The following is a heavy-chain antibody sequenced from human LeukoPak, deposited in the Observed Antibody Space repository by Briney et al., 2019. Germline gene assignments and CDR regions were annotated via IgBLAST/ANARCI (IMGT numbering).Heavy chain of an antibody. J-gene: IGHJ4*02. CDR3: AGPLHYYGSGSRPRAIDY. CDR2: INHSGST. Sequence: KPSETLSLTCAVYGGSFSGHYWSWIRQPPGKRLEWIGEINHSGSTNYNPSLKSRVTISVDTSKNQFSLKLSSVTAADTAVYYCAGPLHYYGSGSRPRAIDYWGQGTLDTVSS. D-gene: IGHD3-10*01. CDR1: GGSFSGHY. V-gene: IGHV4-34*01.